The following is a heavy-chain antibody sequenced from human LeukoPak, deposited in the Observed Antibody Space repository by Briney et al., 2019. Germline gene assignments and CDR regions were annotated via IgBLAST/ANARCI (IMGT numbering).Heavy chain of an antibody. CDR3: ARERASNNCYNYFDP. V-gene: IGHV4-34*01. CDR2: INHSGST. D-gene: IGHD1-1*01. CDR1: GDSFNEYY. J-gene: IGHJ5*02. Sequence: SETLSLTCAVYGDSFNEYYWSWVRQPPGKALEWIGEINHSGSTNYNPSLKSRVTISVDKSLRQFFLRLSPVTAADTAVYYCARERASNNCYNYFDPWGQGTQLTVSS.